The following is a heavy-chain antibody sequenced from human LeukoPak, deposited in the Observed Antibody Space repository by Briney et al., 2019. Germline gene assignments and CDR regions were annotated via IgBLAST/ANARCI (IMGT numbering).Heavy chain of an antibody. J-gene: IGHJ5*02. CDR3: TKDPNGDYVGAFDP. V-gene: IGHV3-23*01. Sequence: PGGSLRLSCEASGFTFSSFAMTWVRQAPGKGLEWVSSITGSHGRTYNTDSVKGRFTISRDNSQNTLYLQMSSLRAEDTAVYYCTKDPNGDYVGAFDPWGQGTLVTVSS. CDR1: GFTFSSFA. D-gene: IGHD4-17*01. CDR2: ITGSHGRT.